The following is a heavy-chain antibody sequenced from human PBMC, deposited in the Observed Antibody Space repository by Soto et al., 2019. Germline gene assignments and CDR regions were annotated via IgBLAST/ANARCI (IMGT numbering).Heavy chain of an antibody. CDR3: AREGYCSGGSCYSEHAFDI. J-gene: IGHJ3*02. V-gene: IGHV1-18*01. CDR1: GYTFTSYG. Sequence: ASVKVSCKASGYTFTSYGISWVRQAPGQGLEWMGWISAYNGNTNYAQKLQGRVTMTTDTSTSTAYMELRSLRSDDTAVYYCAREGYCSGGSCYSEHAFDIRGQRTTVTVSS. CDR2: ISAYNGNT. D-gene: IGHD2-15*01.